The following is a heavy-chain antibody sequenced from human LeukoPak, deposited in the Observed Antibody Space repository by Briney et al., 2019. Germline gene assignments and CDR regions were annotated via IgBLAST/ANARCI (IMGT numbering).Heavy chain of an antibody. V-gene: IGHV3-7*01. CDR3: AREGFYYFDF. J-gene: IGHJ4*01. CDR1: GFIFNNNF. CDR2: IKQDGSEK. Sequence: GGSLRLSCAASGFIFNNNFMSWVRQVPGKGLEWLANIKQDGSEKTYVDSVEGRFTIFRDNAKNLLYLQMNSLRAEDTAVYYCAREGFYYFDFWGQGALVTVAS.